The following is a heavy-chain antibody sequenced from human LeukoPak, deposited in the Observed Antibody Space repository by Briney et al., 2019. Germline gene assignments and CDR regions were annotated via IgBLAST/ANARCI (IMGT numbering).Heavy chain of an antibody. CDR1: GFTFSSYW. V-gene: IGHV3-74*01. J-gene: IGHJ4*02. CDR2: INSDGSST. Sequence: HSGGSLRLSCAAPGFTFSSYWMHWVRQAPGKGLVWVSRINSDGSSTSYADSVKGRFTISRDNAKNTLYLQMNSLRAEDTAVYYCARVDGRLQPFDYWGQGTLVTVSS. D-gene: IGHD5-24*01. CDR3: ARVDGRLQPFDY.